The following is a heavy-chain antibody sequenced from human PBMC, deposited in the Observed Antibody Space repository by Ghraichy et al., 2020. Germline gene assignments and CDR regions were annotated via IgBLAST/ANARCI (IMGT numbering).Heavy chain of an antibody. CDR2: IFYTGST. Sequence: SQTLSLTCAVSGGSISTGGYSWSWIRQPPGKGLEWIGYIFYTGSTSYNPSLKSRVTLSADTSKNQISLKLNSVTAADTAVYYCARGRDYGDYRWFDPWGRGTLVTVSS. CDR3: ARGRDYGDYRWFDP. J-gene: IGHJ5*02. V-gene: IGHV4-30-4*07. D-gene: IGHD4-17*01. CDR1: GGSISTGGYS.